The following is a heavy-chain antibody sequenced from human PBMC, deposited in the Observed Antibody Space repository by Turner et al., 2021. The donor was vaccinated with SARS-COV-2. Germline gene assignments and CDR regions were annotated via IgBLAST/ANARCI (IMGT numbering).Heavy chain of an antibody. Sequence: QVQLVESGGGVVQPGRSLRLSCAASGFTFSSYAMHWVRQAPGKGLEWVAVISYDGSNKYYADSGKGRFTISRDNSKNTLYLQMNSLRAEDTAVYYCARWGIAAADTSFDYWGQGTLVTVSS. CDR2: ISYDGSNK. CDR1: GFTFSSYA. CDR3: ARWGIAAADTSFDY. J-gene: IGHJ4*02. D-gene: IGHD6-13*01. V-gene: IGHV3-30*04.